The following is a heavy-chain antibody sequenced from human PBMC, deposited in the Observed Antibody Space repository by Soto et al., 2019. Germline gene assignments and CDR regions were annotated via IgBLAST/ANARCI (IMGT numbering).Heavy chain of an antibody. CDR3: ARAYCGGDCHPNYFDY. CDR2: INPSGGST. V-gene: IGHV1-46*03. Sequence: QVQLVQSGAEVKKPGASVKVSCKASGYTFTSYYMHWVRQAPGQGLEWMGIINPSGGSTSYAQKFQGRVTMTRDTSTSTFYMELSSLRSEDTAVYYCARAYCGGDCHPNYFDYWGQGTLVTVSS. J-gene: IGHJ4*02. CDR1: GYTFTSYY. D-gene: IGHD2-21*01.